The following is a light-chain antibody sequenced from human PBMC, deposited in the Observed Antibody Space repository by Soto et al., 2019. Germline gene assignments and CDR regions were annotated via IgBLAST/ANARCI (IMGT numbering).Light chain of an antibody. CDR1: QSISSW. V-gene: IGKV1-5*03. CDR3: QQYNSYPLT. J-gene: IGKJ4*01. Sequence: DIQMTQSPSPLSASVGDRVTITCRASQSISSWLAWYQQKPGKAPKLLIYKASSLESGVPSRFSGSGSGTEFTITISSLQPDDFATYYCQQYNSYPLTFGGGTKVEIK. CDR2: KAS.